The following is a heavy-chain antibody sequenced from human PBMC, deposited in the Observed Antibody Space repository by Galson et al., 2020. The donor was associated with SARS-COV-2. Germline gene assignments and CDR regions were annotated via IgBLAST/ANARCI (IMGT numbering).Heavy chain of an antibody. CDR2: FDPEDGET. CDR1: GYTLTELS. CDR3: ATALAIVVVPAAIQPRHNYYYGMDV. Sequence: SVKVFCKVFGYTLTELSMHWVRQAPGKGLEWMGGFDPEDGETIYAQKFQGRVTMTEDTSTDTAYMELSSLRSEDTAVYYCATALAIVVVPAAIQPRHNYYYGMDVWGQGTTVTVSS. J-gene: IGHJ6*02. D-gene: IGHD2-2*01. V-gene: IGHV1-24*01.